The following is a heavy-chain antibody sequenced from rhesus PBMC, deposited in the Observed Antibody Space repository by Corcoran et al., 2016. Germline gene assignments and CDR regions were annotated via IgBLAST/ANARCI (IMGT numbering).Heavy chain of an antibody. CDR1: GFTFRYNN. J-gene: IGHJ6*01. V-gene: IGHV3S4*01. Sequence: EVPLVASGGGLVQQGGALSLCLATSGFTFRYNNRSWVRRAPGKGLEWVSSISSASSYIYYADSVKGRFTISRDNAKNSLSLQMNSLKPEDTAVYYCTRGRADGLDSWGQGVVVTVSS. CDR2: ISSASSYI. D-gene: IGHD2-39*01. CDR3: TRGRADGLDS.